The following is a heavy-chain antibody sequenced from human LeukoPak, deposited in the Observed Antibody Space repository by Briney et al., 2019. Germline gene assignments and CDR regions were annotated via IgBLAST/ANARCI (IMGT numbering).Heavy chain of an antibody. D-gene: IGHD4-17*01. CDR3: AKDPRGLYGDSYFDY. CDR2: ISGSGGST. CDR1: GFTFSSYA. V-gene: IGHV3-23*01. J-gene: IGHJ4*02. Sequence: AGSLTLSCAASGFTFSSYAMSWVRQAPGKGLEWVSAISGSGGSTYYADSVKGRFTISRDNSKNTLYLQMNSLRAEDTAVYYCAKDPRGLYGDSYFDYWGQGTLVTVSS.